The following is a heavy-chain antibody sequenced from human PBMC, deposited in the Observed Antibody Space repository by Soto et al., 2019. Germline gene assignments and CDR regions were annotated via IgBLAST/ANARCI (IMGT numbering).Heavy chain of an antibody. V-gene: IGHV3-30-3*01. CDR1: GFTFSSYA. CDR3: ARPDYGSGSYPDY. D-gene: IGHD3-10*01. Sequence: QVQLVESGGGVVQPGRSLRLSCAASGFTFSSYAMQWVRQAPGEGLEWVAVISYDGSNKYYADSVKGRFTISRDNSTNTLYLQMISLRAEDTAVYYCARPDYGSGSYPDYWGQGTLVTVSS. CDR2: ISYDGSNK. J-gene: IGHJ4*02.